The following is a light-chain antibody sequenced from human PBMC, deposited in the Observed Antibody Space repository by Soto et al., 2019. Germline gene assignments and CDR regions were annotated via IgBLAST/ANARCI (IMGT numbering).Light chain of an antibody. J-gene: IGKJ4*01. Sequence: AIQMTQSPSSLSATVGDRVTITCRASQGITDDLSWYQQKPGRAPKLLIYAASSSQNGVPPRFSGSGSGTDFILTITSLQPEDFATYYCQQDHSCPFTFGGGTKVEIK. V-gene: IGKV1-6*01. CDR2: AAS. CDR1: QGITDD. CDR3: QQDHSCPFT.